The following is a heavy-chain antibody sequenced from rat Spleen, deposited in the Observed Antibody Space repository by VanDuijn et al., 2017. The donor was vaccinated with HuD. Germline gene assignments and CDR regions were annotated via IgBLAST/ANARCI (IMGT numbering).Heavy chain of an antibody. D-gene: IGHD4-3*01. CDR3: TTIIRVYYFDY. J-gene: IGHJ2*01. CDR1: GFTFNNYW. V-gene: IGHV5-31*01. CDR2: ITHTGDTT. Sequence: EVQLVESGGGLVQPGRSLKLSCVASGFTFNNYWMTWIRQAPGKGLEWVASITHTGDTTYYPDSVKGRFTISRDNAKSTLYLQMNSLRSEDTATYYCTTIIRVYYFDYWGQGVMVTVSS.